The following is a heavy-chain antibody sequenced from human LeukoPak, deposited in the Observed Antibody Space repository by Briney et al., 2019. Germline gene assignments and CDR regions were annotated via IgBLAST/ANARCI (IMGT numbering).Heavy chain of an antibody. Sequence: GGSLRLSCAASGFTVSSNYMNWVRQAPGKGLEWVSVIYTGGTTHTADSVKGRFTISRDNSKNTLYLQMNSLRAEDTAVYYCARTVYGRRAAFDIWGQGTMVTVSS. CDR3: ARTVYGRRAAFDI. V-gene: IGHV3-53*01. D-gene: IGHD4-17*01. CDR1: GFTVSSNY. J-gene: IGHJ3*02. CDR2: IYTGGTT.